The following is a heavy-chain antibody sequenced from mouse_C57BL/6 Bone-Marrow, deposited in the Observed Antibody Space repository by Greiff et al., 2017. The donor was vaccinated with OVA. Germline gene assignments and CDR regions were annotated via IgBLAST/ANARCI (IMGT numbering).Heavy chain of an antibody. CDR2: IDPENGDT. CDR1: GFNIKDDY. CDR3: TSITTVVAKGFRFFDV. V-gene: IGHV14-4*01. D-gene: IGHD1-1*01. J-gene: IGHJ1*03. Sequence: EVLLVESGAELVRPGASVKLSCTASGFNIKDDYMHWVKQRPEQGLEWIGWIDPENGDTEYASKFQGKATITADTSSNTAYLQLSSLTSEDTAVYYYTSITTVVAKGFRFFDVWGTGTTVTVSS.